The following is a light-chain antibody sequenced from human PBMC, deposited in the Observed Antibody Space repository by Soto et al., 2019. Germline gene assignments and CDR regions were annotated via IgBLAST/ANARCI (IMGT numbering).Light chain of an antibody. CDR3: QQSYSTPWT. Sequence: DIQLTQSPSFLSASVGDRVTITCRASQGISNFLAWYQQKPGKAPKLLMFAASTLQSGVSSRFSGSGSGTEFTLTISSLQPEDFATYYCQQSYSTPWTFGQGTKVDIK. CDR2: AAS. J-gene: IGKJ1*01. CDR1: QGISNF. V-gene: IGKV1-9*01.